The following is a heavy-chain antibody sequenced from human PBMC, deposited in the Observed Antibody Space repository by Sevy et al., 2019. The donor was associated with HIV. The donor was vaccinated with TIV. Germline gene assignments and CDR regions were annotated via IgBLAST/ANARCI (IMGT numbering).Heavy chain of an antibody. Sequence: SETLSLTCTVSGGSISNSIHYWGWIRQPPGKGLEWIGSIYYGGSTFYNSSLKSRVTISVDTSKNQFSLKLSSVTAADTAVFYGARNSSLAEAFDIWGQGTMVTVSS. CDR3: ARNSSLAEAFDI. V-gene: IGHV4-39*01. CDR2: IYYGGST. CDR1: GGSISNSIHY. D-gene: IGHD6-13*01. J-gene: IGHJ3*02.